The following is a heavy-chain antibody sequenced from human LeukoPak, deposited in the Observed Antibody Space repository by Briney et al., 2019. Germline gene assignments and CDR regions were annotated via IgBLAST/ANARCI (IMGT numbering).Heavy chain of an antibody. Sequence: PSETLSLTCTVSGGSISSSSYYWGWIRQPPGKGLEWIGSIYYSGSTYYNPSLKSRVTISVDTSKNQFSLKLSSVTAADTAVYYCARHTPYDFWSGYWHQTYYYYYMDVWGKGTTVTVSS. CDR1: GGSISSSSYY. CDR2: IYYSGST. D-gene: IGHD3-3*01. V-gene: IGHV4-39*01. J-gene: IGHJ6*03. CDR3: ARHTPYDFWSGYWHQTYYYYYMDV.